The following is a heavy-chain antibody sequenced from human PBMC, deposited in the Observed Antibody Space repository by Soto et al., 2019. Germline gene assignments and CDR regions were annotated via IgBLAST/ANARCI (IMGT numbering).Heavy chain of an antibody. CDR3: ASAYSGSYPPLSFDR. V-gene: IGHV4-61*01. CDR2: IYYTGTT. Sequence: QVQLQESGPGLVKPSETLSLTCTVSGDSLSSGSYFWTWIRQPPGKGLEWIGYIYYTGTTNYNPSLKTRDTISVDTSENQLPLKVTSVTTAATAMYYCASAYSGSYPPLSFDRWGQGTMVTGSS. CDR1: GDSLSSGSYF. J-gene: IGHJ4*02. D-gene: IGHD1-26*01.